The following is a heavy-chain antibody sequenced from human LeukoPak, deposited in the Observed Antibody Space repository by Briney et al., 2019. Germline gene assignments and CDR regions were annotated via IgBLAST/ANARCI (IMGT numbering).Heavy chain of an antibody. J-gene: IGHJ4*02. CDR2: ISGSGDNT. CDR1: GFTFSSYA. D-gene: IGHD6-19*01. CDR3: AKDHLPGIVVADRGY. Sequence: GGSLRLSCAASGFTFSSYAMTWVRQAPGRGLEWVSTISGSGDNTFYADSVKGRFTISRDNSKHTLYLQINSLRAEDTAVYYCAKDHLPGIVVADRGYWGQGTLVTVSS. V-gene: IGHV3-23*01.